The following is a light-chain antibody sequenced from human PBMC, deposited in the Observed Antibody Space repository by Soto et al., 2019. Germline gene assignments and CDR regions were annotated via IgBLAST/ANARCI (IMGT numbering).Light chain of an antibody. Sequence: IQMTQSPSSLSASVGDRITLTCRASQGIRNDLGWYQQKPGKAPKLLIYAASSLQSGVPSRVSGSGSGTEFTLTSSSLQPEDFATYYCQQTRSYPSTFGGGTKVDI. CDR3: QQTRSYPST. J-gene: IGKJ4*01. V-gene: IGKV1-17*01. CDR2: AAS. CDR1: QGIRND.